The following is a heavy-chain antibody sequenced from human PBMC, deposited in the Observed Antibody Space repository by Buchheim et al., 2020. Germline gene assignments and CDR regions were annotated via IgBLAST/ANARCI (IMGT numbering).Heavy chain of an antibody. CDR1: GFTFSSYG. CDR2: IWYDGSNK. D-gene: IGHD2-15*01. CDR3: ARDNNCSGGSCYHDL. J-gene: IGHJ4*02. V-gene: IGHV3-33*01. Sequence: QVQLVESGGGVVQPGRSLRLSCAASGFTFSSYGMHWVRQAPGKGLEWVAVIWYDGSNKYYADSVKGRFTISRANSKTTLYLQMNSLRAEDTAVYYCARDNNCSGGSCYHDLWGQGTL.